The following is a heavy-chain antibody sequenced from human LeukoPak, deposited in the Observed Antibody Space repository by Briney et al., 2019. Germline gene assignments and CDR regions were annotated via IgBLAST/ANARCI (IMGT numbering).Heavy chain of an antibody. V-gene: IGHV3-21*01. Sequence: KSGGSLRLSCAASGFTFSSYSMNWVRQAPGKGLEWVSSISSSSSYIYYADSVKGRFTISRDNAKNSLYLQMNSLRAEDTAVYYCARGQLGDAYNFEYWGQGTVVTVSS. CDR1: GFTFSSYS. D-gene: IGHD5-24*01. CDR2: ISSSSSYI. J-gene: IGHJ4*02. CDR3: ARGQLGDAYNFEY.